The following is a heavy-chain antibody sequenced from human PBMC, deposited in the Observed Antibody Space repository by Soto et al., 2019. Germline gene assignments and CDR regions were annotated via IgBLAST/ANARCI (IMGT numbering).Heavy chain of an antibody. CDR1: GFTFGDYA. CDR3: TRGVYYYDSSGYYYFDY. D-gene: IGHD3-22*01. CDR2: IRSKAYGGTT. J-gene: IGHJ4*02. Sequence: GSLRLSCTASGFTFGDYAMSWFRQAPGKGLEWVGSIRSKAYGGTTEYAASVKGRFTISRDDSKSIAYLQMNSLKTEDTAVYYCTRGVYYYDSSGYYYFDYWGQGTLVTVSS. V-gene: IGHV3-49*03.